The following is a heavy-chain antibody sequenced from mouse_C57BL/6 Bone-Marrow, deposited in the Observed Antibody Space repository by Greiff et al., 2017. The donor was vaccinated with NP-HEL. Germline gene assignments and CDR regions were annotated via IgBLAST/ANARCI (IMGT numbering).Heavy chain of an antibody. J-gene: IGHJ1*03. D-gene: IGHD1-1*01. V-gene: IGHV1-64*01. Sequence: VQLQQPGAELVKPGASVKLSCMASGYTFTSYWMHWVKQRPGHGLEWIGMIHPNSGSTNYNEKFKSKATLTVDKSSSTAYMQLSSLTSEDSAVYYCAIYGSRYFDVWGTGATVTVSS. CDR1: GYTFTSYW. CDR3: AIYGSRYFDV. CDR2: IHPNSGST.